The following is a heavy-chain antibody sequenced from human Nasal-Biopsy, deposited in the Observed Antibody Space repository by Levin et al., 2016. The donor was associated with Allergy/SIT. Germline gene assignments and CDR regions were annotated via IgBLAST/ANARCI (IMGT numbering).Heavy chain of an antibody. CDR2: IIPLFSSI. D-gene: IGHD5-18*01. Sequence: SVKVSCKASGDAFKTYAFNWVRQAPGQGLEWVGGIIPLFSSIDYAQKFQGRVTITADKLTSTVYMELRSLRSDDTAVYFCGRLLRLIGIQKSLPLEYWGQGTLVTVSS. J-gene: IGHJ4*02. CDR1: GDAFKTYA. V-gene: IGHV1-69*06. CDR3: GRLLRLIGIQKSLPLEY.